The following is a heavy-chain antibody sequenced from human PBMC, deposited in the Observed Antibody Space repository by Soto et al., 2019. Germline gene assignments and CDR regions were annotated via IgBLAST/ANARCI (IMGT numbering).Heavy chain of an antibody. Sequence: GGSLRLSCAASGFTFNKYSMNWVRQAPGKGLEWVSSITSKTGDQYYADSVKGRFIISRDNTNNSLSLQVTSLRDEDTAVYYCARDLMPNDRGLGDLAYWGQGTLVTVSS. CDR3: ARDLMPNDRGLGDLAY. J-gene: IGHJ4*02. V-gene: IGHV3-21*06. CDR1: GFTFNKYS. D-gene: IGHD3-22*01. CDR2: ITSKTGDQ.